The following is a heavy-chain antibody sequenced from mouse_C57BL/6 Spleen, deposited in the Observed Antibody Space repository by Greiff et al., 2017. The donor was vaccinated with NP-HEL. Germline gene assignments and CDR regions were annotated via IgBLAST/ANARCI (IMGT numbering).Heavy chain of an antibody. V-gene: IGHV14-3*01. D-gene: IGHD1-1*01. CDR2: IDPANGNT. CDR3: ARGAYYYGSSRYYFDY. Sequence: EVQLQQSVAELVRPGASVKLSCTASGFNIKNTYMHWVKQRPEQGLEWIGRIDPANGNTKYAPKFQGKATITADTSSNTAYLQLSSLTSEDTAIYYCARGAYYYGSSRYYFDYWGKGTTLTVSS. J-gene: IGHJ2*01. CDR1: GFNIKNTY.